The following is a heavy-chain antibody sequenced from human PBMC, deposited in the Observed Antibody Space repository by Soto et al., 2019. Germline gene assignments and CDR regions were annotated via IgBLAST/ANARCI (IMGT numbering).Heavy chain of an antibody. V-gene: IGHV3-23*01. CDR2: VSASGRSR. D-gene: IGHD3-16*01. CDR3: AKDGNWLDVYYDV. Sequence: EVQLLESGGSLVQPGGSLRLSCVGSGIEFSNYAMSWVRQAPGKGLEWVSIVSASGRSRYHADSVKGRFTISRDNSKNTLYLHMTNLRAEDTAVYYCAKDGNWLDVYYDVWGQGTPVTVSS. CDR1: GIEFSNYA. J-gene: IGHJ4*02.